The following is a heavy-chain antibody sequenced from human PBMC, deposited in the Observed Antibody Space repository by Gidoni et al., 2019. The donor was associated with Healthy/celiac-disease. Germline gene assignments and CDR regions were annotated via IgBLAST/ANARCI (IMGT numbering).Heavy chain of an antibody. CDR2: INPSGGST. CDR3: ARDYYDSSGALDAFDI. D-gene: IGHD3-22*01. V-gene: IGHV1-46*01. CDR1: GYTFTSYY. Sequence: QVQLVQSGAAVKKPGASVKVSCTASGYTFTSYYMHWGRQAPGQGLEWMGIINPSGGSTSYAQKFQGRVTMTRDTSTSTVYMELSSLRSEDTAVYYCARDYYDSSGALDAFDIWGQGTMVTVSS. J-gene: IGHJ3*02.